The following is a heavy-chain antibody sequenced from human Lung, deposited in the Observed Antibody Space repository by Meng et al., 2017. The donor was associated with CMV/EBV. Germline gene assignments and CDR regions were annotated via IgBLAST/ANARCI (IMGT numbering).Heavy chain of an antibody. J-gene: IGHJ6*04. CDR3: ARGQVQCSTINCHDYRFSGMDV. D-gene: IGHD2/OR15-2a*01. CDR2: MNPNRGNT. Sequence: ASVXVSXKASGYTFSYYDIIWVRQASGQGLEWVGWMNPNRGNTAYAQKFQGRVTMTRDTSTSIAYMELSSLRSGDTAVYYCARGQVQCSTINCHDYRFSGMDVGXKGTXVTVSS. CDR1: GYTFSYYD. V-gene: IGHV1-8*01.